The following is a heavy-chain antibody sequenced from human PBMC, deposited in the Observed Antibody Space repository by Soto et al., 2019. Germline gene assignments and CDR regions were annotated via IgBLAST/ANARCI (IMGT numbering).Heavy chain of an antibody. J-gene: IGHJ6*02. V-gene: IGHV3-53*01. CDR2: IHSGGST. Sequence: TGGSLRLSCAASGFTVSSNYMSWVRQAPGKGLEWVAVIHSGGSTSYADSVKGRFTISRDNSKNTLYLHMNSLRAEDTAVYYCARESIVGGTTSYYNAMDVWGQGTTVTVSS. D-gene: IGHD1-26*01. CDR1: GFTVSSNY. CDR3: ARESIVGGTTSYYNAMDV.